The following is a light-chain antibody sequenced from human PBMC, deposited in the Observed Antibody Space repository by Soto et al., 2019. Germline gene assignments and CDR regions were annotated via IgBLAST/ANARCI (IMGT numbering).Light chain of an antibody. V-gene: IGKV3-11*01. Sequence: ETVLTQSPATLSLSPGERATLSCRASQSVSNQLAWYQQKPGQAPRLLIYDASNRATGISARFSGSGSGTDFTLTISSLAPEDFALYYCQQRNNWPPYTFGQGTKLEIK. CDR3: QQRNNWPPYT. J-gene: IGKJ2*01. CDR2: DAS. CDR1: QSVSNQ.